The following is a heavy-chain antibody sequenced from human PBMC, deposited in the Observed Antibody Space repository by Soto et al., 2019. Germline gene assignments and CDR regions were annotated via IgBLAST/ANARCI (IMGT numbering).Heavy chain of an antibody. J-gene: IGHJ4*02. Sequence: QVQLVESGGGVVQPGRSLRLSCAASGFTFSDYGMHWVRQAPGKGLEWVAVIWYDGSNKYYADSVKGRFTISRDNSKNTLYRQMTSLRAEDTAVYYCARQSLGNIRLRGLDYWGQGTLVTVSS. CDR1: GFTFSDYG. CDR3: ARQSLGNIRLRGLDY. CDR2: IWYDGSNK. V-gene: IGHV3-33*01. D-gene: IGHD1-1*01.